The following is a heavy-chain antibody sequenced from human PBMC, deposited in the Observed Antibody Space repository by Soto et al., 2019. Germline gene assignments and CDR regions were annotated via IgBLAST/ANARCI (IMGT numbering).Heavy chain of an antibody. CDR1: GYTFTNHG. D-gene: IGHD6-13*01. J-gene: IGHJ4*02. Sequence: QVQLVQSGAEVRESGASVKVSCKASGYTFTNHGISWVRQVPGEGLEWMGWISPYNGDTNNAQKFQGRVTMTTDTPTNTGFMELTRLTSDDTAVYYCARGGISSSEGLDYWGQGTLVTVSS. CDR2: ISPYNGDT. CDR3: ARGGISSSEGLDY. V-gene: IGHV1-18*01.